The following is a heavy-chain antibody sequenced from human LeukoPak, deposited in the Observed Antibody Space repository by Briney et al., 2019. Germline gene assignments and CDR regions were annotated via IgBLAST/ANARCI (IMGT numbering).Heavy chain of an antibody. D-gene: IGHD2-15*01. CDR1: GFTFSSYA. V-gene: IGHV3-30-3*01. CDR2: ISYYGSNK. Sequence: GGSLRLSCAASGFTFSSYAMQWVRQAPGKGLEWVAVISYYGSNKYYADSVKRRFTISRDNSKNTLYLQMNSLRAEDTAVYYCARDVVVVAAITWGMDVWGQGTTVTVSS. CDR3: ARDVVVVAAITWGMDV. J-gene: IGHJ6*02.